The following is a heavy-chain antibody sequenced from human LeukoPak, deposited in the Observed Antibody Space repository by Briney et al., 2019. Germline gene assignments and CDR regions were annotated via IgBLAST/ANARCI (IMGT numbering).Heavy chain of an antibody. CDR1: GFTFSSYS. D-gene: IGHD3-3*01. CDR2: ISSSSSTI. V-gene: IGHV3-48*02. CDR3: ARSYDFWDYYYMDV. J-gene: IGHJ6*03. Sequence: AGGSLRLSCAASGFTFSSYSMNWVRQAPGKGLEWVSYISSSSSTIYYADPVKGRLTISRDNAKNSLYLQMNSLRDEDTAVYYCARSYDFWDYYYMDVWGKGTTVTVSS.